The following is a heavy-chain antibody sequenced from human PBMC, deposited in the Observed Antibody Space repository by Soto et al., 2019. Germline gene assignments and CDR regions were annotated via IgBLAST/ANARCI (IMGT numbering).Heavy chain of an antibody. CDR3: AKDCSGASCGFDI. CDR1: GYTFGKYG. V-gene: IGHV1-18*01. Sequence: QVQLVQSGTEVKKPGASVKVSCKASGYTFGKYGISWMRQAPGQGLEWVGCNSVYHGNTVHAQKFRGRVNMTTDTSTSTAYMELGSLKSDDTAIYYCAKDCSGASCGFDIWGQGTLVTVSS. CDR2: NSVYHGNT. D-gene: IGHD2-15*01. J-gene: IGHJ4*02.